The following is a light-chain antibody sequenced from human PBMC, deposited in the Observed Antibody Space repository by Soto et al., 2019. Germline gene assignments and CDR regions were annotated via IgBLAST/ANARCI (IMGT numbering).Light chain of an antibody. Sequence: EIVLTQSPGTLSLSPGERATLSCRASQSVSSSYLAWYQQKPGQAPRLLIYGASSRATGIPDRFSGSGSRTDFTLTISRLEPEDFAVYYCQQYGSSRTFGQWTKVEIK. V-gene: IGKV3-20*01. CDR1: QSVSSSY. CDR3: QQYGSSRT. CDR2: GAS. J-gene: IGKJ1*01.